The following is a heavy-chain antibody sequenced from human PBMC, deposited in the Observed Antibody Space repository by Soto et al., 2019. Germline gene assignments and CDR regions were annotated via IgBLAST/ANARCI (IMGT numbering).Heavy chain of an antibody. D-gene: IGHD2-21*02. CDR1: GFTFSSYS. CDR2: ISSSSSYI. Sequence: GGSLRLSCAASGFTFSSYSMNWVRQAPGKGLEWVSSISSSSSYIYYTDSVKGRFTISRVNAKNSLYLQMNSLRAEDTAVYYCARAXLAYCGGDCYSIYYFDYWGQGTLVTVSS. V-gene: IGHV3-21*01. J-gene: IGHJ4*02. CDR3: ARAXLAYCGGDCYSIYYFDY.